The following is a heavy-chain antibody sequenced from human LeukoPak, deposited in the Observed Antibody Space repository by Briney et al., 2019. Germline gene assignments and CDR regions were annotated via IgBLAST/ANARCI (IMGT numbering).Heavy chain of an antibody. D-gene: IGHD4-23*01. J-gene: IGHJ1*01. CDR1: GYTFIHYG. CDR2: ISAYNGYT. CDR3: ARDKAVTTEVTQHFQH. V-gene: IGHV1-18*04. Sequence: RASVKVSCKASGYTFIHYGISWVRQAPGQGLEWMGWISAYNGYTDYAQKFQFRVTMTTDTSTSTAYMELRSLRSDDTAVYYCARDKAVTTEVTQHFQHWGQGTLVTVSS.